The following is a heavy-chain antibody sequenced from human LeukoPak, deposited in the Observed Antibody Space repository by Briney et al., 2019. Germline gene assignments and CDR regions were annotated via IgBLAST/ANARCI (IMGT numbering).Heavy chain of an antibody. J-gene: IGHJ4*02. D-gene: IGHD6-19*01. Sequence: SETLSLTCTVSGGSVSSRSYYWSWIRQPPGKGLEWIAYINHSRSTNYNPSLKSRVTISVDTSKNQFSLKLSSVTAADTAVYYCARGDSSGHDYWGQGTLVTVSS. CDR2: INHSRST. V-gene: IGHV4-61*01. CDR3: ARGDSSGHDY. CDR1: GGSVSSRSYY.